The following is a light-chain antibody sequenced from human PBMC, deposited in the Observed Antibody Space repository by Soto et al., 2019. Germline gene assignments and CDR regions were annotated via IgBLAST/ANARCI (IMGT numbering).Light chain of an antibody. CDR1: SSNIGAGYA. CDR2: DNT. CDR3: QSHDSSDKLI. V-gene: IGLV1-40*01. J-gene: IGLJ7*01. Sequence: QSELTQPPSVSGAPGQRVTISCTGSSSNIGAGYAVHWYQQLPGTAPKLLIYDNTNRPSGVPDRFSASKSATSASLAITGLQAEDEADYYCQSHDSSDKLIFGGGTQLTLL.